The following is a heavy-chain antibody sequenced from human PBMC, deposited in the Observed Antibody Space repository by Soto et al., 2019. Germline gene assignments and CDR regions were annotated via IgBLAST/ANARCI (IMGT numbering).Heavy chain of an antibody. Sequence: ASVKASCKASGYAFSNYGISWVRQAPGQGLEWIGWITAFNGNTNYAQNFQGRVTMTTDTSTSTAYMELRSLRSDDTAVYYSAIDRDGWAVVVADATMFDYSGQGTVFTFSS. D-gene: IGHD2-21*01. CDR3: AIDRDGWAVVVADATMFDY. J-gene: IGHJ4*02. V-gene: IGHV1-18*04. CDR1: GYAFSNYG. CDR2: ITAFNGNT.